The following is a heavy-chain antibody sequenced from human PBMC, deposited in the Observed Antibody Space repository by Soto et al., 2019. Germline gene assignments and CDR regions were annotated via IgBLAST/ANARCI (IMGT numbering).Heavy chain of an antibody. CDR1: GGTFSTYD. CDR2: IIPLLGTA. J-gene: IGHJ4*02. D-gene: IGHD5-12*01. Sequence: QVQLVQSGAEVKKPGSSVKVSCKASGGTFSTYDICWVRQAPGQGLEWMGGIIPLLGTANYAQKFQGRATIIADESTRAAYRELRRLRSEDTGVYYCAINEGRGGYKFAYWGQGTLVTVSS. CDR3: AINEGRGGYKFAY. V-gene: IGHV1-69*01.